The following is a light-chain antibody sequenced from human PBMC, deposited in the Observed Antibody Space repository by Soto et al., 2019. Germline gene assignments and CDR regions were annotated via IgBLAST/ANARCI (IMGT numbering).Light chain of an antibody. CDR3: QSYDSSLSGYWV. V-gene: IGLV1-40*01. J-gene: IGLJ3*02. CDR1: SSNIGAGYD. Sequence: QSVLTQPPSVSGAPGQRVTISCTGSSSNIGAGYDVHWYQQLPGTAPKLLIYGNSNRPSGVPDRFSGSKSGTSASLAITGLQAEDEAGYYCQSYDSSLSGYWVFGGGTKVTVL. CDR2: GNS.